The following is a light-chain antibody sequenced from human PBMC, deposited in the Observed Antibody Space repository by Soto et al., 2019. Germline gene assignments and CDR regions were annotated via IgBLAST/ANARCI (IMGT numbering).Light chain of an antibody. J-gene: IGKJ4*01. CDR1: KCLSSSY. V-gene: IGKV3-20*01. Sequence: EIVLTQSPGTLSLSPGEGTTLSCRTRKCLSSSYLAWYQQKPGQAPRLLIYGASSRATGIPDRFSGSGSGTDFTLTISRPEPEDFAVYYCQQYGSSPALTFGGGTKVEIE. CDR2: GAS. CDR3: QQYGSSPALT.